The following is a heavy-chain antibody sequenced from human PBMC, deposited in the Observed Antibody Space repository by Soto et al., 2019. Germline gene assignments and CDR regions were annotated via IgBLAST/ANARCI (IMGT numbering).Heavy chain of an antibody. CDR2: IYPGDSDT. V-gene: IGHV5-51*01. CDR1: GYSFTSYW. D-gene: IGHD3-3*01. CDR3: ARVPLGASVDFWSGYYLDY. J-gene: IGHJ4*02. Sequence: GESLKISCKGSGYSFTSYWIGWVRQMPGKGLEWMGIIYPGDSDTRYSPSFQGQVTISADKSISTAYLQWSSLKASDTAMYYCARVPLGASVDFWSGYYLDYWGQGTLVTVSS.